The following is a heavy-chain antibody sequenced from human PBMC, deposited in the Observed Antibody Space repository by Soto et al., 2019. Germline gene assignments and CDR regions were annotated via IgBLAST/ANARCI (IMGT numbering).Heavy chain of an antibody. CDR1: GYTFTIRY. J-gene: IGHJ5*02. CDR2: INPSDGTT. D-gene: IGHD5-12*01. V-gene: IGHV1-46*01. CDR3: GTDQSGTGYDVDWFDP. Sequence: GTSVNRSRTAAGYTFTIRYVHCVRQAPGQGLEWMGIINPSDGTTTYAQKFEGRVTFTRDTVATTVNMELTSLTSEDTAVYYCGTDQSGTGYDVDWFDPWGQGTLVTVS.